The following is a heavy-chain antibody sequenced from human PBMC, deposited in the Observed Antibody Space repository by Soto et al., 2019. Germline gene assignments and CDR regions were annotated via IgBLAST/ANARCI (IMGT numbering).Heavy chain of an antibody. J-gene: IGHJ4*02. CDR2: ISGSGGST. CDR3: AKAPTYYYDSSGYYFDY. CDR1: GFTFSSYA. Sequence: LRLSCAASGFTFSSYAMSWVRQAPGKGLEWVSAISGSGGSTYYADSVKGRFTISRDNSKNTLYLQMNSLRAEDTAVYYCAKAPTYYYDSSGYYFDYWGQGTLVTVSS. V-gene: IGHV3-23*01. D-gene: IGHD3-22*01.